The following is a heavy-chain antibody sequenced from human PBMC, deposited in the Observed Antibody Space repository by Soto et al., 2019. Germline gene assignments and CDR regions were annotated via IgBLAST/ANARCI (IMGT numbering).Heavy chain of an antibody. V-gene: IGHV4-34*01. CDR1: GGSFSDYY. D-gene: IGHD3-3*01. CDR2: INHSGIT. CDR3: ARGRLEWLLLGYGVDV. Sequence: QVQLQQWGAGLLKPSGTLSLTCAVYGGSFSDYYGTWIRQSPGKGLEWIGEINHSGITYYNPSLKSRVSISVDTSKNQFSLELRYVTAANTAMYYCARGRLEWLLLGYGVDVWGQGTPVTVSS. J-gene: IGHJ6*02.